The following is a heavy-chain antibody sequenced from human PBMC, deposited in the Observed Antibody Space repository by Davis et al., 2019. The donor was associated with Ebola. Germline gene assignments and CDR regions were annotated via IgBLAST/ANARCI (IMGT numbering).Heavy chain of an antibody. J-gene: IGHJ4*02. D-gene: IGHD1-26*01. CDR2: VYYSGST. Sequence: MPSETLSLTCTVSGGSISSSGYYWGWIRQPPGKGLEWIGSVYYSGSTYYNPSLKSRVTMSVDTSKNQFSLKLSSVTAADTAAYYCAIQGVGTTLDYWGQGTLVTVSS. CDR3: AIQGVGTTLDY. CDR1: GGSISSSGYY. V-gene: IGHV4-39*01.